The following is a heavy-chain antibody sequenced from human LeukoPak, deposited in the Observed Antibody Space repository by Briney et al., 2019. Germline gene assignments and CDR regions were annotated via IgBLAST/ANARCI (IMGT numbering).Heavy chain of an antibody. J-gene: IGHJ4*02. V-gene: IGHV3-30-3*01. Sequence: GGSLRLSCAASGFTFSIYAMHWVRQAPGRGLGWVAFISSDGGNRYYADSVKGRFTISRDNSRNTLYLQMNSLRDEDTAVYYCDPHDSSSHFWGQGTLVTVSS. CDR3: DPHDSSSHF. CDR1: GFTFSIYA. CDR2: ISSDGGNR. D-gene: IGHD6-6*01.